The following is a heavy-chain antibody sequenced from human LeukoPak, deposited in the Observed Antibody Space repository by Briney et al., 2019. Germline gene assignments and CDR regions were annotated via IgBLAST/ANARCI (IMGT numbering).Heavy chain of an antibody. J-gene: IGHJ4*02. Sequence: PGGSLRLSCAASGFTFSDYWMSWVRQAPGKGLEWVANIKHDGSETFSVDSVKGRFAISRDNAKNSLYLQMNSLRAEDTAVYYCARDALGGFDYWGQGTLVTVSS. CDR1: GFTFSDYW. D-gene: IGHD3-16*01. CDR3: ARDALGGFDY. V-gene: IGHV3-7*01. CDR2: IKHDGSET.